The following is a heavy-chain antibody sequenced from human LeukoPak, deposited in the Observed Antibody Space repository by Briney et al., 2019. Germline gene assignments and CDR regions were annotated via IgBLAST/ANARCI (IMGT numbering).Heavy chain of an antibody. CDR1: GFMFSNYG. CDR3: ARALPDYYDGSGYYDY. V-gene: IGHV3-33*01. J-gene: IGHJ4*02. Sequence: GGSLRLSCAASGFMFSNYGMHWVRQAPGKGLEWVAVIWYGGSNEYYADSVEGRFTISRDNSKNTLYLQMNSLRPEDTAAYYCARALPDYYDGSGYYDYWGQGTLVTVSS. CDR2: IWYGGSNE. D-gene: IGHD3-22*01.